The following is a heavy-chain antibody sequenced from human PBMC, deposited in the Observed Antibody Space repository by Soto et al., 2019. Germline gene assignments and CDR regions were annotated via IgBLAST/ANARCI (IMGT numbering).Heavy chain of an antibody. CDR1: GGTFSRYA. Sequence: QVQLVQSGAEVKKPGSSVKVSCKASGGTFSRYAINWVRQAPGQGLEWMGGIIPMFGTANYAQKFQGRVTITADESTITGYMELRSLISEDTAVYYCARDGTLYDSSGYYYLYWGQGTLVTVSS. D-gene: IGHD3-22*01. J-gene: IGHJ4*02. V-gene: IGHV1-69*01. CDR3: ARDGTLYDSSGYYYLY. CDR2: IIPMFGTA.